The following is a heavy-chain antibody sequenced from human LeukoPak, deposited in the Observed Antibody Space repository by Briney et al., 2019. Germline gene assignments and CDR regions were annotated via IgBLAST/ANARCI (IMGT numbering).Heavy chain of an antibody. D-gene: IGHD3-22*01. CDR1: GFTFSSYG. CDR3: ARDPGLYYYDSSGYGRPFDY. J-gene: IGHJ4*02. V-gene: IGHV3-30*02. CDR2: IRYDGSNK. Sequence: GGSLRLSCAASGFTFSSYGMHWVRQAPGKGLEWVAFIRYDGSNKYYADSVKGRFTISRDNAKNSLYLQMNSLRAEDTAVYYCARDPGLYYYDSSGYGRPFDYWGQGTLVTVSS.